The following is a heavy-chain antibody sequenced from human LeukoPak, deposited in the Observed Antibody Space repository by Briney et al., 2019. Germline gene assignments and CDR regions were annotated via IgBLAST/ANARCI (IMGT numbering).Heavy chain of an antibody. CDR1: GGSISSTNW. CDR2: IYHSESP. Sequence: SETLSLTCAVSGGSISSTNWWNWVRQPPGKGLEWIGEIYHSESPTYNPSLKSRVTMSLDPSRNQLSLKLTSVTAADTAMYYCARVQWELGFDYWGQGTLVTVSS. J-gene: IGHJ4*02. D-gene: IGHD4-23*01. V-gene: IGHV4-4*02. CDR3: ARVQWELGFDY.